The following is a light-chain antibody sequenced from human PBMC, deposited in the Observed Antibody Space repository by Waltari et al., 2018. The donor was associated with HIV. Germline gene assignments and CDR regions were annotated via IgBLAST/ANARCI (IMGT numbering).Light chain of an antibody. CDR3: NSFTSSTTYG. CDR1: SSDVGGYNR. CDR2: EVS. V-gene: IGLV2-18*02. J-gene: IGLJ1*01. Sequence: QSALTQPPSVSGSPGQSVTISCTGTSSDVGGYNRVTWYQPPPGTVPKVIIYEVSNRPAGVPGRLSGSKSGNTASLTISGLQAEDEADYYCNSFTSSTTYGFGTGTKVTVL.